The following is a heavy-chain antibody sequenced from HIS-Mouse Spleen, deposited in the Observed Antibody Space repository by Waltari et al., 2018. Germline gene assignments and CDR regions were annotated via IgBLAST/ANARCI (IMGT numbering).Heavy chain of an antibody. CDR1: GFTFSSYW. J-gene: IGHJ3*02. CDR3: ARDLELDAFDI. D-gene: IGHD1-1*01. V-gene: IGHV3-74*01. CDR2: MNRDGSGT. Sequence: EVQLVESGGGLVQPGGSLRLSCAASGFTFSSYWMHWFRQVPGKWLVWVALMNRDGSGTRNADSVKSRFTISRDNAKNTLYLQMNSLRAEDTAVYYCARDLELDAFDIWGQGTMVTVSS.